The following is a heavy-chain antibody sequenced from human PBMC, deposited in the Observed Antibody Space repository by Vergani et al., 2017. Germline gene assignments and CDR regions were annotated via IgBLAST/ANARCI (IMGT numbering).Heavy chain of an antibody. Sequence: QLQLQESGPGLVKPSETLSLTCTVSGGSISSSSYYWGWIRQPPGKGLEWIGSIYYSGSTYYNPSLKSRVTISVDTSKNQFSLKLSSVTAADTAAYYCARWNTAMVDGAFDIWGQGTMVTVSS. CDR2: IYYSGST. CDR1: GGSISSSSYY. D-gene: IGHD5-18*01. V-gene: IGHV4-39*07. CDR3: ARWNTAMVDGAFDI. J-gene: IGHJ3*02.